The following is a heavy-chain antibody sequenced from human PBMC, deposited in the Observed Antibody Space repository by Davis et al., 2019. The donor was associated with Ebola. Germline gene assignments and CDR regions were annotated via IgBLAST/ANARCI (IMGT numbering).Heavy chain of an antibody. D-gene: IGHD1-26*01. V-gene: IGHV4-39*01. J-gene: IGHJ4*02. CDR1: GDSSSKRSHY. CDR3: ATHERSGSYWGEDY. CDR2: IYHSEGP. Sequence: PSETLSLTCTVSGDSSSKRSHYWGWIRQPPGKGLEWIGSIYHSEGPSYNPSLKSRVTISVDTSKNQFSLTLSSVTAADTAVYYCATHERSGSYWGEDYWGRGTLVAVSS.